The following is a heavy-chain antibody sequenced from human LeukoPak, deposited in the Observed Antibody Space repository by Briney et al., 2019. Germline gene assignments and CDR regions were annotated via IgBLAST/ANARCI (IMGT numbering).Heavy chain of an antibody. Sequence: TGGSLRLSCAASGFTFSSFGMSWVRQAPGKGLEWVSLITSSGGETFYQDSVRGRFTTSRDNSKKTIYLEMNSLRGEDTAVYYCAKRVAGAMTGMDVWGQGTTVTVSS. J-gene: IGHJ6*02. CDR3: AKRVAGAMTGMDV. CDR2: ITSSGGET. D-gene: IGHD6-13*01. CDR1: GFTFSSFG. V-gene: IGHV3-23*01.